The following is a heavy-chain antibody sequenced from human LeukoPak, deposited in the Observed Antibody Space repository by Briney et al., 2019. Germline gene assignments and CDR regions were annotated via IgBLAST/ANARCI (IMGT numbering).Heavy chain of an antibody. CDR2: INPNSGGT. Sequence: EASVKVSCKASGYTFTGYYMHWVRQAPGQGLEWMGWINPNSGGTNYAQKFQGRVTMTRDTSISTAYMELSRLRSDDTAVYYCARVLLGYYDSRGSMDFDYWGQGTLVTISS. V-gene: IGHV1-2*02. J-gene: IGHJ4*02. D-gene: IGHD3-22*01. CDR3: ARVLLGYYDSRGSMDFDY. CDR1: GYTFTGYY.